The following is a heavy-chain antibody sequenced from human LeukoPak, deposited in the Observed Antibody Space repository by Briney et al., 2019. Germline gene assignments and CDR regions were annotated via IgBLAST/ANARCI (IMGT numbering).Heavy chain of an antibody. Sequence: ASVKVSCTTSGYTFTDKNIHWVRQAPGQGLEWIGWINPDSGVTHYAQNFQGRVTMTRDTSSSTAYMELSGLTSDDTAIYFCTRLVVVVIANYYFDVWGPGTLVTVSS. D-gene: IGHD2-21*01. CDR2: INPDSGVT. V-gene: IGHV1-2*02. J-gene: IGHJ2*01. CDR3: TRLVVVVIANYYFDV. CDR1: GYTFTDKN.